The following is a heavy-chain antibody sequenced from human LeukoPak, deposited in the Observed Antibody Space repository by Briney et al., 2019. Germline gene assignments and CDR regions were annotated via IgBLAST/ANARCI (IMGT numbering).Heavy chain of an antibody. V-gene: IGHV1-8*01. Sequence: ASVNVSCKASGYTFTSYDINWVRQATGQGLEWMGWMNPNSGNTGYAQKFQGRVTMTRNTSISTAYMELSSLRSEDTAVYYCARGRVYYYDSSGYYYAVAFDIWGQGTMVTVSS. D-gene: IGHD3-22*01. CDR3: ARGRVYYYDSSGYYYAVAFDI. J-gene: IGHJ3*02. CDR1: GYTFTSYD. CDR2: MNPNSGNT.